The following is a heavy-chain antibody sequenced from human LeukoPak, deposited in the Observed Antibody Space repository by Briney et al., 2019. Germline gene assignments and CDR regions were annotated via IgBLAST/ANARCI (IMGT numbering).Heavy chain of an antibody. D-gene: IGHD6-13*01. V-gene: IGHV3-74*01. CDR2: INTDGSST. CDR1: GFTFSSYW. J-gene: IGHJ4*02. Sequence: PGGSLRLSCAASGFTFSSYWMHWVRHAPGKGLVWVSRINTDGSSTSYADSVKGRFTISRDNAKSTLYLQMNSLRAEDTAVYYCARVSSSSWWALDYWGQGTLVTVSS. CDR3: ARVSSSSWWALDY.